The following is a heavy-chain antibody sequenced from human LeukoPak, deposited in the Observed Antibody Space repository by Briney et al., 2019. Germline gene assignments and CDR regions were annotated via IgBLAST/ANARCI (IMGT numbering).Heavy chain of an antibody. CDR2: INPNDDGT. J-gene: IGHJ4*02. CDR3: ARSGTTGTTASFDY. D-gene: IGHD1-1*01. Sequence: GASVKVSCKASGGTFSSYAISWVRQAPGQGLEWMGIINPNDDGTSYTQKFQGRVTMTRDTSTSTVYMELSSLKSEDTAVYYCARSGTTGTTASFDYWGQGTLVTVSS. V-gene: IGHV1-46*01. CDR1: GGTFSSYA.